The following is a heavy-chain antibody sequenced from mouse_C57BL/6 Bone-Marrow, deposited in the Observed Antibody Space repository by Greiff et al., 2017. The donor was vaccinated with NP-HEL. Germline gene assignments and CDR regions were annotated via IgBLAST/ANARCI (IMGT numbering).Heavy chain of an antibody. V-gene: IGHV5-6*01. J-gene: IGHJ3*01. Sequence: EVQLKESGGDLVKPGGSLKLSCAASGFTFSSYGMSWVRQTPDKRLEWVATISSGGSYTYYPDSVKGRFTISRDNAKNTLYLQMSSLKSEDTAMYYCARQGGLFGAYWGQGTLVTVSA. CDR3: ARQGGLFGAY. D-gene: IGHD1-1*01. CDR2: ISSGGSYT. CDR1: GFTFSSYG.